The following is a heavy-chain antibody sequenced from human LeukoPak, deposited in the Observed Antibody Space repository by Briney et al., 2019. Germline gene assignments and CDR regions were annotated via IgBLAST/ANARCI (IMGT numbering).Heavy chain of an antibody. D-gene: IGHD2-2*01. CDR2: IYPGDSDT. Sequence: GESLKISCKGSGYSFTSYWIGWVRQMPGKGLEWMGIIYPGDSDTRYSPSFQGQVTILADKSISTAYLQWSSLKASDTAMYYCARPLSDIVVVPAAPHDAFDIWGQGTMVTVSS. CDR1: GYSFTSYW. J-gene: IGHJ3*02. CDR3: ARPLSDIVVVPAAPHDAFDI. V-gene: IGHV5-51*01.